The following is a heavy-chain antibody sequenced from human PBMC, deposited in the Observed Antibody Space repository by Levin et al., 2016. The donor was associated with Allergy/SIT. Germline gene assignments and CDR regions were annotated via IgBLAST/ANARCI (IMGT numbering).Heavy chain of an antibody. V-gene: IGHV6-1*01. J-gene: IGHJ6*02. CDR3: ARDDAYITDYYDSSASENYYYYGMDV. Sequence: WIRQSPSRGLEWLGRTYYRSKWYNDYAVSVKSRITINPDTSKNQFSLQLNSVTPEDTAVYYCARDDAYITDYYDSSASENYYYYGMDVWGQGTTVTVSS. D-gene: IGHD3-22*01. CDR2: TYYRSKWYN.